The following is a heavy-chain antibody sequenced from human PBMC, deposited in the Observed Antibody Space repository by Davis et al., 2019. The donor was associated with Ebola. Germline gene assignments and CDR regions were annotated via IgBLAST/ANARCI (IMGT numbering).Heavy chain of an antibody. V-gene: IGHV4-59*01. CDR3: ARGPHYDFWSGYYGMDV. CDR2: IYYSGST. Sequence: SETLSLTCTVSGGSISSYYWSWIRQPPGKGLEWIGYIYYSGSTNYNSSLKSRVTISVDTSKNQFSLKLSSVTAADTAVYYCARGPHYDFWSGYYGMDVGGQGTTVTVSS. J-gene: IGHJ6*02. D-gene: IGHD3-3*01. CDR1: GGSISSYY.